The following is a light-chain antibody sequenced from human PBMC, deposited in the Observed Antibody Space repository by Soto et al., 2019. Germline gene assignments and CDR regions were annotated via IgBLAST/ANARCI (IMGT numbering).Light chain of an antibody. CDR3: QQSNKWPYT. V-gene: IGKV3-15*01. CDR1: QSVSSN. J-gene: IGKJ2*01. Sequence: IVMTQSPATLSVSPGERATLSCRASQSVSSNLAWYQHKPGQAPRLLFYGASTRAAGIPARFSGGGSGTDFTLTISGLQSEDFAVYYCQQSNKWPYTFSQGTKLEIK. CDR2: GAS.